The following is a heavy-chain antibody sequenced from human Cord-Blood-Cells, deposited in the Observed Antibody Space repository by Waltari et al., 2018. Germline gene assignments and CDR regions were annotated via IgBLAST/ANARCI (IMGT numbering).Heavy chain of an antibody. CDR1: GYSISSGYY. D-gene: IGHD1-26*01. CDR3: AGQKPGCYDAFDI. Sequence: QVQLQESGPGLVKPSETLSLTCAVSGYSISSGYYWGWIRQPPGKGLEWIGSIYHSGSTYCNPSLQERVTISGDTSRSQYSLKLSSVTAADTAEYYCAGQKPGCYDAFDIWGQGTMVTVSS. CDR2: IYHSGST. J-gene: IGHJ3*02. V-gene: IGHV4-38-2*01.